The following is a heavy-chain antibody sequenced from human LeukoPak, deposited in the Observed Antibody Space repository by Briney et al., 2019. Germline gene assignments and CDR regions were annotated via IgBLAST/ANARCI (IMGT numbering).Heavy chain of an antibody. D-gene: IGHD3-22*01. CDR1: AFTFTSHW. CDR3: ARVGYDSSGYYGHAIDY. V-gene: IGHV3-74*01. Sequence: GGSLRLSCTASAFTFTSHWMHWVRQAPGKALVWVSRINSDGSTTNYADSVKGRFTISRDNAKNTLYLQMNSLRAEDTAVYYCARVGYDSSGYYGHAIDYWGQGTLVTVSS. CDR2: INSDGSTT. J-gene: IGHJ4*02.